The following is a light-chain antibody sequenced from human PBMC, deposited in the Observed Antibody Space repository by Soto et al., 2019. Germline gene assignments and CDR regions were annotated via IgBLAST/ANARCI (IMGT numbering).Light chain of an antibody. CDR1: QSISSW. CDR3: QQTYSAPPT. CDR2: KAS. V-gene: IGKV1-5*03. Sequence: DIQMTQSPSTLSASVGDRVTITCRASQSISSWLAWYQQKPGKAPKLLIYKASSLESGVPSRFSGSGSGTEFTLTISSLQPDDFATYYCQQTYSAPPTFGQGTKVDIK. J-gene: IGKJ1*01.